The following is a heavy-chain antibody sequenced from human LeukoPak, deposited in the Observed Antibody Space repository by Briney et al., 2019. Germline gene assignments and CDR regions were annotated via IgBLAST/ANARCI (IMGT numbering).Heavy chain of an antibody. D-gene: IGHD5-18*01. V-gene: IGHV4-34*01. CDR3: ARGGYSYGYGY. J-gene: IGHJ4*02. Sequence: SETLSLTCAVYGGSFSGYYWSWIRRPPGKGLEWIGEINHSGSTNNNPSLKSRVTISVDTSKNQFSLKLSSVTAADTAVYYCARGGYSYGYGYWGREPWSPSPQ. CDR2: INHSGST. CDR1: GGSFSGYY.